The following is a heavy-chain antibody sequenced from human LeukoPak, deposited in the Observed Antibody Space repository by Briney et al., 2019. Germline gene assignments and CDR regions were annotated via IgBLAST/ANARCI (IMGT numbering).Heavy chain of an antibody. Sequence: ASVKVSCKVSGYTLTELSMHWVRQAPGKGLEWMGGFDPEDGETIYAQKFQGRVTMTEDTSTDTAYMELSSLRSEDTAVYYSATALRYCTNGVCYTPNPHFDYWGQGTLVTVSS. D-gene: IGHD2-8*01. J-gene: IGHJ4*02. CDR3: ATALRYCTNGVCYTPNPHFDY. CDR1: GYTLTELS. V-gene: IGHV1-24*01. CDR2: FDPEDGET.